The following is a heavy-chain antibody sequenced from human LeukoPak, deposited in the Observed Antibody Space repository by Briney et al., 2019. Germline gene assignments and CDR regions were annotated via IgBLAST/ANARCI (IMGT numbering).Heavy chain of an antibody. Sequence: PGASLRLSCAASGFTFSSYAMSWVRQAPGKGLEWVSAISGSGGSTYYADSVKGRFTISRDNSKNTLYLQMNSLRAEDTAVYYCAKDTYYYDSSGYNPFDYWGQGTLVTVSS. CDR3: AKDTYYYDSSGYNPFDY. CDR1: GFTFSSYA. J-gene: IGHJ4*02. D-gene: IGHD3-22*01. V-gene: IGHV3-23*01. CDR2: ISGSGGST.